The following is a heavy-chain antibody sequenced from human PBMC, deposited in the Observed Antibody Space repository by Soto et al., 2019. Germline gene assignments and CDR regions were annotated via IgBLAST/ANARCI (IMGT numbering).Heavy chain of an antibody. V-gene: IGHV4-4*02. D-gene: IGHD6-19*01. Sequence: QMQLQESGPGLVKPSETLSLTCAVSGASISSEQSWSWVRQPPGKGLEWIGEIHHSGSTNINPSLKSRVTMSVVKSKDQFFLMLSSVTAADTAVYYCARSFGWYAIDHWGQGTLVTVSS. CDR3: ARSFGWYAIDH. CDR1: GASISSEQS. CDR2: IHHSGST. J-gene: IGHJ1*01.